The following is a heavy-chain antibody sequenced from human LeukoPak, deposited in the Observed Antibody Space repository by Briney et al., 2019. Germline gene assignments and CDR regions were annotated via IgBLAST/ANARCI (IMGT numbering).Heavy chain of an antibody. Sequence: PSETLSPTCTVSDGSITIYFGSWMRQPPGKGLEWNAYIQYTEHSNYHPSLQSRVTISIDTSTNQVSLMLSSVTAADTAVYFCARDRRQEQVHAFDVWGQGTMVTVSS. CDR1: DGSITIYF. CDR2: IQYTEHS. J-gene: IGHJ3*01. CDR3: ARDRRQEQVHAFDV. D-gene: IGHD1/OR15-1a*01. V-gene: IGHV4-59*01.